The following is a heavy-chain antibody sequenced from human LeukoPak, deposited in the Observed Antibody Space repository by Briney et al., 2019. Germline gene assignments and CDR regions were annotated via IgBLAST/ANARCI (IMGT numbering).Heavy chain of an antibody. Sequence: SETLSLTXAVYGGSFSGYYWSWIRQAPGKGLEWIGEINHSGSTNYNPSLKSRVTISVDTSKNQFSLKLSSVTAADTAVYYCARGFSAPYYDFWSGTQTHWYFDLWGRGTLVTVSS. CDR2: INHSGST. D-gene: IGHD3-3*01. CDR3: ARGFSAPYYDFWSGTQTHWYFDL. J-gene: IGHJ2*01. CDR1: GGSFSGYY. V-gene: IGHV4-34*01.